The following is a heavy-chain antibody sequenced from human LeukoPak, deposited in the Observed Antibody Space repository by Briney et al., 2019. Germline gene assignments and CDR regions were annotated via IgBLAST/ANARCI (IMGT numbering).Heavy chain of an antibody. CDR2: ISYDGSNK. D-gene: IGHD2-2*01. J-gene: IGHJ4*02. Sequence: PGRSLRLSCAASGFTFSSYGMHWVRQAPGKGLEWVAVISYDGSNKYYADSVKGRFTISRDNSTNTLYLQMNSLRAEDTAVYYCAKDFSAARSSFYWGQGTLVTVSS. CDR3: AKDFSAARSSFY. CDR1: GFTFSSYG. V-gene: IGHV3-30*18.